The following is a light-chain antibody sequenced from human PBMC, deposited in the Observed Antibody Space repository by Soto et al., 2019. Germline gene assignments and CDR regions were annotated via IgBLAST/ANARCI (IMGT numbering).Light chain of an antibody. V-gene: IGKV3-20*01. Sequence: EIVLTPSPGTLSLSPGERATLACRASQSVSYNYLAWYQQKPGQAPRLLIFGASIRATGTPDRFSGSGSGTDFTLTISTLEHEDFAVYYCQHYGSSPPFTFGPGTTVDIK. CDR3: QHYGSSPPFT. CDR2: GAS. CDR1: QSVSYNY. J-gene: IGKJ3*01.